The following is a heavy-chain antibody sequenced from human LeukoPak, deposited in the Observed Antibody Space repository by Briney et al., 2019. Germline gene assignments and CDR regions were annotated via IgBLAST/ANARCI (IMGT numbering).Heavy chain of an antibody. Sequence: PGGSLRLSCAASGFTFSSYSMNWVRQAPGKGLEWVSSISSSSSYIYYADSVKGRFTISRDNAKNSLYLQMNSLRAEDTAVYYCARDSVVVPAAPNPGGYWGQGTLVTVSS. CDR3: ARDSVVVPAAPNPGGY. J-gene: IGHJ4*02. CDR1: GFTFSSYS. V-gene: IGHV3-21*01. D-gene: IGHD2-2*01. CDR2: ISSSSSYI.